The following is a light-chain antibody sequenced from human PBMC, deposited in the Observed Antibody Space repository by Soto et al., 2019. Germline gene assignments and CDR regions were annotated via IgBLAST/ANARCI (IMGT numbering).Light chain of an antibody. J-gene: IGKJ5*01. Sequence: EKELTQSPGTLSLYPGERAALSCRASQRVSSGYVAWYQQKPGQAPRLLIYGASSRATGIPDRFRASASGTDFTLTISRLEPEDFAVYFCQQYGGSPAITFGQGTRLRL. CDR3: QQYGGSPAIT. V-gene: IGKV3-20*01. CDR2: GAS. CDR1: QRVSSGY.